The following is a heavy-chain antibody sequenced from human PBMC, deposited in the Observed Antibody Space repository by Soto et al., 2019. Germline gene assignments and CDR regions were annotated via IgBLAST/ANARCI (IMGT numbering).Heavy chain of an antibody. Sequence: GASVKVFCKASGYTFTSYGISWVRQAPGQGLEWMGWISAYNGNTNYAQKLQGRVTMTTDTSTSTAYMELRSLRSDDTAVYYCARVEDIVVVVAATPNWFDPWGQGTLVTVSS. V-gene: IGHV1-18*01. J-gene: IGHJ5*02. CDR1: GYTFTSYG. CDR2: ISAYNGNT. CDR3: ARVEDIVVVVAATPNWFDP. D-gene: IGHD2-15*01.